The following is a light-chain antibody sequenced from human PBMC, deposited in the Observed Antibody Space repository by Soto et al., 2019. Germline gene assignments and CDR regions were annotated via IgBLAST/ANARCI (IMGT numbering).Light chain of an antibody. CDR1: QSITYY. J-gene: IGKJ5*01. CDR3: QQSYSTPIT. V-gene: IGKV1-39*01. Sequence: DIQMTQSPSSLSASVGDRVAITCRAGQSITYYLNWYQQIPGKAPKVLIYAASNLQSGVPSRFSGSGSGTDFTLTISSLQPEDFATYYCQQSYSTPITFGQGTRLEIK. CDR2: AAS.